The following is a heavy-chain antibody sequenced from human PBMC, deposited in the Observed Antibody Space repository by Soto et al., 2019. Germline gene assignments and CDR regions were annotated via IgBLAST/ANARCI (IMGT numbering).Heavy chain of an antibody. CDR2: VYMSGST. Sequence: ETLSLTCIVSGDSMTKYYWSWLRQPAGKGLEWIGRVYMSGSTNYNPSLKSRVTMSIDTSNNHFSLDLKSVTAADTAVYYCARTVGAAYYFDFWGQGALVTVSS. CDR1: GDSMTKYY. D-gene: IGHD1-26*01. J-gene: IGHJ4*02. CDR3: ARTVGAAYYFDF. V-gene: IGHV4-4*07.